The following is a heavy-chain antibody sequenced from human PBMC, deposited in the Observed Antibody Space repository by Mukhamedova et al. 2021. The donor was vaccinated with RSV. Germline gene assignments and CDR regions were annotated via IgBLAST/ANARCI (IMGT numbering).Heavy chain of an antibody. CDR3: AREVMPGGGSFGF. V-gene: IGHV7-4-1*02. D-gene: IGHD4-23*01. J-gene: IGHJ4*02. Sequence: WGRQAPGQGLEWMGWINTNTGNPTYAQGFAGRFVFSFDTSVNTAYLQISSLKAEDTAVYYCAREVMPGGGSFGFWGQGTLVTSSS. CDR2: INTNTGNP.